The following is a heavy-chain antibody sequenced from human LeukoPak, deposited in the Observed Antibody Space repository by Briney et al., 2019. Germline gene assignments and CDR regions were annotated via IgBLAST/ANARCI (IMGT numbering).Heavy chain of an antibody. CDR3: AKEPYYDFWSGYYTHQFDY. CDR2: ISGSGGST. J-gene: IGHJ4*02. V-gene: IGHV3-23*01. D-gene: IGHD3-3*01. CDR1: GFTFSSYA. Sequence: GGSLRLSCAASGFTFSSYAMSWVRQAPGKGLEWVSAISGSGGSTYYADSVKGRFTTPRDNSKNTLYLQMNSLRAEDTAVYYCAKEPYYDFWSGYYTHQFDYWGQGTLVTVSS.